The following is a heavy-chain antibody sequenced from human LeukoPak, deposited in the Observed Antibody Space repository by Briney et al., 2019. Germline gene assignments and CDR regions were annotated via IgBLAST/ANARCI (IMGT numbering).Heavy chain of an antibody. Sequence: SETLSLTCAVSGGSISNDYWNWIRQPPGKGLEWIGYIYRGGTTNYNPSLKGRVAISVDTSKNQFSLRLSSVTAADTGVYYCAKNSNALGDVNWFDPWGQGTLVTVSS. CDR1: GGSISNDY. V-gene: IGHV4-59*01. D-gene: IGHD2/OR15-2a*01. J-gene: IGHJ5*02. CDR2: IYRGGTT. CDR3: AKNSNALGDVNWFDP.